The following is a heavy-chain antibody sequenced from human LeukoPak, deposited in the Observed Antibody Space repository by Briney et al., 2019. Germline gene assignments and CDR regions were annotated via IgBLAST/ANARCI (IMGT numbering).Heavy chain of an antibody. V-gene: IGHV4-30-4*01. CDR2: IYYSGST. D-gene: IGHD5-12*01. J-gene: IGHJ3*02. Sequence: PSETLSLTCTVSGGSISSGDYYWRWIRQPPGKGLEWIGYIYYSGSTYYNPSLKSRVTISVDTSKNQFSLKLSSVTAADTAVYYCARDGGSGYDSGPFPNAFDIWGQGTMVTVSS. CDR3: ARDGGSGYDSGPFPNAFDI. CDR1: GGSISSGDYY.